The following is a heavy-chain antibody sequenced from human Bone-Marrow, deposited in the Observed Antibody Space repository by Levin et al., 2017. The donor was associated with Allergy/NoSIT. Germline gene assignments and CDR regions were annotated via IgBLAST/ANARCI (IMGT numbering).Heavy chain of an antibody. J-gene: IGHJ3*01. CDR2: ISGTGSTT. CDR1: EFTFSHYN. CDR3: AKQRSAIFGVFDAFDA. D-gene: IGHD3-3*01. Sequence: GGSLRLSCAASEFTFSHYNMNWVRQAPGKGLEWVSYISGTGSTTYYADSVKGRFTVSRDNAKNSLVLQMDSLRVEDTAVYFCAKQRSAIFGVFDAFDAWGQGTLVTVSS. V-gene: IGHV3-48*04.